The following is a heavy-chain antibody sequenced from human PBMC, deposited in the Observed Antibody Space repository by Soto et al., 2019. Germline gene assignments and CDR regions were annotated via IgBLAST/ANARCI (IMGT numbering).Heavy chain of an antibody. D-gene: IGHD2-21*02. Sequence: ASVKVSCKASGYTFTSYYMHWVRQAPGQGLEWMGIINPSGGSTSYAQKFQGRVTMTRDTSTSTAYMELRSLRSEDTAVYYCARVLPAYCGGDCYSQNYFDYWGQGTLVTVSS. CDR3: ARVLPAYCGGDCYSQNYFDY. CDR1: GYTFTSYY. CDR2: INPSGGST. J-gene: IGHJ4*02. V-gene: IGHV1-46*01.